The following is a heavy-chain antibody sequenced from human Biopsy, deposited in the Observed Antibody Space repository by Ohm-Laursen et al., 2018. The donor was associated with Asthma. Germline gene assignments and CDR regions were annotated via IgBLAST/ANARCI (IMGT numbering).Heavy chain of an antibody. CDR1: GAYIETPDYH. J-gene: IGHJ6*02. Sequence: SDTQSLTCTVSGAYIETPDYHWSRIRQSPGKGLEWNGFEFYSGTTHYSRSLERRLYISIDTARIEFSMTLRSVTAAGTAVYFCARVASYGDLYFGIDVWGPGTTVSVS. CDR2: EFYSGTT. D-gene: IGHD4-17*01. CDR3: ARVASYGDLYFGIDV. V-gene: IGHV4-30-4*02.